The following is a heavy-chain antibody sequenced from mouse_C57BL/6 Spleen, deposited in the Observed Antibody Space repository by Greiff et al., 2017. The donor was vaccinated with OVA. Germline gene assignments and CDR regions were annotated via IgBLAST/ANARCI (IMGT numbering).Heavy chain of an antibody. CDR3: ARKEGMVTAFDY. CDR1: GYTFTSYG. CDR2: IYPRSGNT. V-gene: IGHV1-81*01. J-gene: IGHJ2*01. D-gene: IGHD2-2*01. Sequence: VQGVESGAELARPGASVKLSCKASGYTFTSYGISWVKQRTGQGLEWIGEIYPRSGNTYYNEKFKGKATLTADKSSSTAYMELRSLTSEDSAVYFCARKEGMVTAFDYWGQGTTLTVSS.